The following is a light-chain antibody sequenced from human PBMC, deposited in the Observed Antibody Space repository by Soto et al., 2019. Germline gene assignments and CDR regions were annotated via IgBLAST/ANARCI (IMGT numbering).Light chain of an antibody. Sequence: DIQMTQSPSSLSASVGDTVTITCRASQHITNDCAWYQQKAGRAPKCLILLASRLQTGVPSKFRGSGSGTDFTLTSSGLQPEYFATYFCLHHNGYPPVFGQGTKVEIK. V-gene: IGKV1-17*01. CDR3: LHHNGYPPV. CDR1: QHITND. CDR2: LAS. J-gene: IGKJ2*01.